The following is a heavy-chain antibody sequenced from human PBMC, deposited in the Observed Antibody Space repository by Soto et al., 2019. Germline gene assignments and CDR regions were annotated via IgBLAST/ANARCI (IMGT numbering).Heavy chain of an antibody. CDR3: AKDSHKDTAMVPYFDY. J-gene: IGHJ4*02. CDR2: ISGSGGST. CDR1: GFTFSSYA. Sequence: GGSLRLSCAASGFTFSSYAMSWFRQAPGTGLEWVSAISGSGGSTYYADSVKGRFTISRDNSKNTLYLQMNSLRAEGTAVYYCAKDSHKDTAMVPYFDYWGQGTLVTVSS. V-gene: IGHV3-23*01. D-gene: IGHD5-18*01.